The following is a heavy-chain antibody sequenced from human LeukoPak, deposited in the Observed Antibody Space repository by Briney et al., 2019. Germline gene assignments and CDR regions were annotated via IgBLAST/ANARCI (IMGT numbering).Heavy chain of an antibody. CDR2: IKQDGSEK. Sequence: TGGSLRLSCAASGFTFSSYWMSWVRQAPGKGLEWVANIKQDGSEKYYVDSVKGRFTISRDNAKNSLYLQMNSLRAEDTAVYYCARDRNPGRLRRDYWGQGTLVTVSS. CDR1: GFTFSSYW. J-gene: IGHJ4*02. V-gene: IGHV3-7*01. CDR3: ARDRNPGRLRRDY. D-gene: IGHD3-16*01.